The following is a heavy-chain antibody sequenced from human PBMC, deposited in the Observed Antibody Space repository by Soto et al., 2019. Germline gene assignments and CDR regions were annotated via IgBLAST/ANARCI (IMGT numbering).Heavy chain of an antibody. D-gene: IGHD3-10*01. V-gene: IGHV3-23*01. J-gene: IGHJ4*02. Sequence: EVQLLESGGGLVQPGGYLRRSCAASGFTFHNDAMTCVRQAPGKRLEWVSAISGGGDTTSYADSVKGRFTGSRDGSKNTLYLQMSSLRAEDTALYYCAKGRGGSGSLTPRVDFCGQGTLVTGSS. CDR1: GFTFHNDA. CDR3: AKGRGGSGSLTPRVDF. CDR2: ISGGGDTT.